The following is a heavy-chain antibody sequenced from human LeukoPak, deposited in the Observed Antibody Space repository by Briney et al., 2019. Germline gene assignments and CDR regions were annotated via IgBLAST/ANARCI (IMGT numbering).Heavy chain of an antibody. J-gene: IGHJ5*02. V-gene: IGHV4-34*01. D-gene: IGHD1-1*01. CDR2: INHSGST. CDR1: GGSFSGYY. Sequence: PSETLSLTCAVYGGSFSGYYWSWIRQPPGKGLEWIGEINHSGSTNYNPSLKSRVTISVDTSKNQFSLKLSSVTAADTAVYYCASTSGYSPHNWFDPWGQGTLVTVSS. CDR3: ASTSGYSPHNWFDP.